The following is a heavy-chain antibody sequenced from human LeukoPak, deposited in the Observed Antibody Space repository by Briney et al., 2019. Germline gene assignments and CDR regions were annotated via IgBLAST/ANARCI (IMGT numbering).Heavy chain of an antibody. CDR3: ARVVVVTAAREAYYYYYYMDV. D-gene: IGHD2-21*02. Sequence: SETLSLTCAVYGGSFSGYYWSWIRQPPGKGLEWIGEINHSGSTNYNPSLKSRVTMSVDTSKHQFSLKLSSVTAADTAVYYCARVVVVTAAREAYYYYYYMDVWGKGTTVTISS. J-gene: IGHJ6*03. CDR2: INHSGST. V-gene: IGHV4-34*01. CDR1: GGSFSGYY.